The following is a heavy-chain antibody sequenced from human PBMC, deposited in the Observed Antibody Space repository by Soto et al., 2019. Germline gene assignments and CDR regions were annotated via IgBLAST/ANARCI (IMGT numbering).Heavy chain of an antibody. D-gene: IGHD3-22*01. J-gene: IGHJ3*02. Sequence: QVQLQESGPGLVKPSETLSLTCTVSGGSVSSGSYYWSWIRQPPGKGLEWIGYIYYSGSTNYNPSLKSRVTISVDTSKNQFSLKLSSVTAADTAVYYCARRLSHYYDSSEGAFDIRGQGTMVTVSS. CDR2: IYYSGST. CDR3: ARRLSHYYDSSEGAFDI. CDR1: GGSVSSGSYY. V-gene: IGHV4-61*01.